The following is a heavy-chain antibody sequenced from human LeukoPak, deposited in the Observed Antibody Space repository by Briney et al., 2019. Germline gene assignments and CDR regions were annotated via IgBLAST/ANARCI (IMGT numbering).Heavy chain of an antibody. J-gene: IGHJ4*02. V-gene: IGHV1-46*01. Sequence: GASVKVSCKASGYTFTSYCMHWVQQAPGQGLEWMGIISPSGGSTSYAQKFQGRVTMTRDTSTSTVYMELSSLRSEDTAVYYCARIFTISDLFDYWGQGTLVTVSS. CDR1: GYTFTSYC. D-gene: IGHD3-3*01. CDR3: ARIFTISDLFDY. CDR2: ISPSGGST.